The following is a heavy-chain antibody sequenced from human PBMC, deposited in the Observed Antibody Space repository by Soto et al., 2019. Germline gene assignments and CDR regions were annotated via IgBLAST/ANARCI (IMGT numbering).Heavy chain of an antibody. CDR2: ISGSGGST. CDR1: EVTCGGFA. V-gene: IGHV3-23*01. CDR3: AKDRPLRYFDWSPDSDAFDI. Sequence: VRSLRVSWAAAEVTCGGFAGSWVSKEKGKGLEWVSAISGSGGSTYYADSVKGRFTISRDNSKNTLYLQMNSLRAEDTAVYYCAKDRPLRYFDWSPDSDAFDIWGQGTMVTVSS. J-gene: IGHJ3*02. D-gene: IGHD3-9*01.